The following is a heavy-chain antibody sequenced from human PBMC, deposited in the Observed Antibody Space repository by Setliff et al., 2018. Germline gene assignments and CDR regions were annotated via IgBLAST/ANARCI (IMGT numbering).Heavy chain of an antibody. V-gene: IGHV7-4-1*02. J-gene: IGHJ3*02. D-gene: IGHD3-3*01. Sequence: ASVKVSCKVSGYTFTVYTMNWVRQAPGQGLEWMGWINTNTGSPTYAQGFTGRFVFSLDTSVSTAYLQISSLKAEDTAVYYCARGDFWVVGGAFDIWGQGTMVTVSS. CDR2: INTNTGSP. CDR3: ARGDFWVVGGAFDI. CDR1: GYTFTVYT.